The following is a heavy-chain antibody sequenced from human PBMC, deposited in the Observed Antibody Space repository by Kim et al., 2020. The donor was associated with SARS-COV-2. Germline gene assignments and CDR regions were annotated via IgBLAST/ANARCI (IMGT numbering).Heavy chain of an antibody. Sequence: SETLSLTCAVYGGSFSGYYWSWIRQPPGKGLEWIGEINHSGSTNYNPSLKSRVTISVDTSKNQFSLKLSSVTAADTAVYYCARPERRADCSGGSCYRRGWFYPWGQGTLVTVSS. CDR1: GGSFSGYY. D-gene: IGHD2-15*01. V-gene: IGHV4-34*01. CDR2: INHSGST. CDR3: ARPERRADCSGGSCYRRGWFYP. J-gene: IGHJ5*02.